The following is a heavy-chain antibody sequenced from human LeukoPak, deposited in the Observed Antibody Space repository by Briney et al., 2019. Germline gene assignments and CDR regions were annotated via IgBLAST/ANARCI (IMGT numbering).Heavy chain of an antibody. CDR3: AKVLDHNDYGDYQFDY. CDR1: GFTFSSYG. Sequence: GGSLRPSCAASGFTFSSYGMRWVRQPPGKGLEWVAVISYDGSNKYYADSVKGRFTISRDNSKNTLYLQMNSLRAEDTAVYYCAKVLDHNDYGDYQFDYWGQGTLVTVSS. V-gene: IGHV3-30*18. J-gene: IGHJ4*02. CDR2: ISYDGSNK. D-gene: IGHD4-17*01.